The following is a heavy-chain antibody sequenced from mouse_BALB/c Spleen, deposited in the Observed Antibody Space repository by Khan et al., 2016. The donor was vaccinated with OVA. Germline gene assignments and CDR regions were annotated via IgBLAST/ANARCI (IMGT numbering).Heavy chain of an antibody. D-gene: IGHD3-2*02. J-gene: IGHJ2*01. CDR3: ARAEALYYFDY. CDR1: GYIFTSYW. Sequence: QVHVKQSGAELVRPGASVKLSCKTSGYIFTSYWIHWVKQRSGQGLEWIARIYPGTDNTYYNEKLKDKDTLTADKSSSTAYMQLSSLKSEDSAVXFCARAEALYYFDYWGQGTTLTVSS. V-gene: IGHV1-76*01. CDR2: IYPGTDNT.